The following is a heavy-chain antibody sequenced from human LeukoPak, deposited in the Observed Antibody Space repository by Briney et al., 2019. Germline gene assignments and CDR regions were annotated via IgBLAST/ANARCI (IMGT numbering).Heavy chain of an antibody. CDR2: INPNSGVT. V-gene: IGHV1-2*02. J-gene: IGHJ5*02. CDR1: GYTFAAYY. CDR3: ARKGETYSSNWYDWFDP. D-gene: IGHD6-13*01. Sequence: ASVKVSFKASGYTFAAYYMHWVRQAPGQGLEWMGWINPNSGVTGYAQKFQGRVTMTRDTSISTAYMELSGLKSDDTAVYYCARKGETYSSNWYDWFDPWGQGTLVTVSS.